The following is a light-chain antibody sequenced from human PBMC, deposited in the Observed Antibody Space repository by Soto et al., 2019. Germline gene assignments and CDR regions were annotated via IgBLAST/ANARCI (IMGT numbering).Light chain of an antibody. V-gene: IGKV3-11*01. CDR2: DAS. Sequence: EIVLTQSPATLSLSPGERVTLSCRASQSVNSYLAWYQQKPGQAPRLLIFDASNRATGIPARFSGSGSGTDFTLTISSLEPEDAAVYYCLRRDSWPPFYTFGQGTKLEIK. CDR1: QSVNSY. CDR3: LRRDSWPPFYT. J-gene: IGKJ2*01.